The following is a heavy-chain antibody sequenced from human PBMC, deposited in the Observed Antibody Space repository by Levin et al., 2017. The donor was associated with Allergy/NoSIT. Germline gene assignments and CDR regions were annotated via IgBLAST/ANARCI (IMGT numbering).Heavy chain of an antibody. J-gene: IGHJ4*02. CDR3: TAGVGTSDFDF. CDR1: GFNFNNAW. CDR2: IKSKTHGGTI. Sequence: GGSLRLSCAASGFNFNNAWMSWVRQAPGKGLEWVGRIKSKTHGGTIDYAATVKGRFTISRDDSQNTLSLQMNNLKTEDTAVYYCTAGVGTSDFDFWGQGTLVTVSS. D-gene: IGHD1-7*01. V-gene: IGHV3-15*01.